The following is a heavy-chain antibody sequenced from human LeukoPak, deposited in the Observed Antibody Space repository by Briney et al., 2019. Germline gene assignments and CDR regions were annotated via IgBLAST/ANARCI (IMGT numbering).Heavy chain of an antibody. CDR1: GYTFTSYG. V-gene: IGHV1-18*01. Sequence: ASVKVSCKASGYTFTSYGIGWVRQAPGQGLEWMGWISAYNGNTNYAQKLQGRVTMTTDTSTSTAYMELRSLRSDDTAVYYCARAPVVGIAVAGDDYWGQGTLVTVSS. CDR2: ISAYNGNT. CDR3: ARAPVVGIAVAGDDY. J-gene: IGHJ4*02. D-gene: IGHD6-19*01.